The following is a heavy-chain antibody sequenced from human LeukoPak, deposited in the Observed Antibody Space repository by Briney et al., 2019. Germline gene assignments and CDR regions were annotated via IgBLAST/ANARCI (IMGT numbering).Heavy chain of an antibody. CDR1: GYSFTTYW. Sequence: GESLKISCKGSGYSFTTYWVGWLRQMPGKGLEWMGIIYPGDSDTRYSPSFEGQVTISADKSISTAYLQWSSLKASDTAMYYCARDSSGYYPPYYFDYWSQGTLVTVPS. CDR2: IYPGDSDT. CDR3: ARDSSGYYPPYYFDY. V-gene: IGHV5-51*01. D-gene: IGHD3-22*01. J-gene: IGHJ4*02.